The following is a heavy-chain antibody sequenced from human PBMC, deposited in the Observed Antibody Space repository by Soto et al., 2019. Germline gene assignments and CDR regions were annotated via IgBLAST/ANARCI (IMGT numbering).Heavy chain of an antibody. J-gene: IGHJ5*02. Sequence: ASVKVSCKASGGTFSSYAISWVRQAPGQGLEWMGGIIPIFGTANYAQKFQGRVTITADESTSTAYMELSSLRSEDTAVYYCARYASARITGTIRYNWFDPWGQGTLVTVSS. V-gene: IGHV1-69*13. CDR2: IIPIFGTA. CDR1: GGTFSSYA. D-gene: IGHD1-20*01. CDR3: ARYASARITGTIRYNWFDP.